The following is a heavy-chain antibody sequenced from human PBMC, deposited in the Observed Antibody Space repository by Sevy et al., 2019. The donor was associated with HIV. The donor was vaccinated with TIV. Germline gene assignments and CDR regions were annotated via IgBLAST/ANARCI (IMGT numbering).Heavy chain of an antibody. CDR2: IYSGGST. CDR3: ARSSGGSYQNGDY. D-gene: IGHD1-26*01. Sequence: GGSLRLSCAASGFTVSSNYMSWVRQAPGKGLEWVSVIYSGGSTFYEDSVKGRFTVSRDNSKNTLYLQLNSLRAEDTAVYYCARSSGGSYQNGDYWGQGTLVTVSS. V-gene: IGHV3-53*01. CDR1: GFTVSSNY. J-gene: IGHJ4*02.